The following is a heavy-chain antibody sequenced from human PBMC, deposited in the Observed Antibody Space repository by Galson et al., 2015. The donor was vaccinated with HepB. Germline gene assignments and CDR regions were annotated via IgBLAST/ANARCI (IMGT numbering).Heavy chain of an antibody. Sequence: SVKVSCKAAGYTFTSYFMHWVRQAPGQGLEWRRAINPYGGNTSYAQKFQGRVTVTRDTSRSTGYMELSSLRSEDTAVYFCAKGSSGWSNYWGQGTLFTVSS. CDR2: INPYGGNT. V-gene: IGHV1-46*01. CDR3: AKGSSGWSNY. CDR1: GYTFTSYF. D-gene: IGHD6-19*01. J-gene: IGHJ4*02.